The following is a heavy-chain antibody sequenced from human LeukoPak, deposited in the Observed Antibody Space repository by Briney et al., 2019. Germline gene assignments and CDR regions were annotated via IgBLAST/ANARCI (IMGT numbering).Heavy chain of an antibody. CDR3: AKSADRKWFRGLGIHYFDY. J-gene: IGHJ4*02. V-gene: IGHV3-30*18. CDR2: ISFDGSEK. D-gene: IGHD3-10*01. Sequence: PGGSLRLSCTASGFIFSSYGMNWVRQAPGKGLEWVATISFDGSEKYYADSVKGRFTISRDNSKNTLYLQVNSLRPDDTAVYYCAKSADRKWFRGLGIHYFDYWGQGTLVTGSS. CDR1: GFIFSSYG.